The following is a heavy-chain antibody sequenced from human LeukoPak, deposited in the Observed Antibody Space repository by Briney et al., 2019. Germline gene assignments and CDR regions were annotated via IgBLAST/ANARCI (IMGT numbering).Heavy chain of an antibody. D-gene: IGHD3-9*01. V-gene: IGHV1-24*01. Sequence: GASVKVSCKVSGSSLIEVAMHWVRRAPGKGLEWVGSFDPEDGEDGETHYAQKFQGRVTMTEDASTDTAYMELTSLSSEDTALYYCAMTDRYAGRPFDYWGQGTLVTVSS. J-gene: IGHJ4*02. CDR3: AMTDRYAGRPFDY. CDR2: FDPEDGEDGET. CDR1: GSSLIEVA.